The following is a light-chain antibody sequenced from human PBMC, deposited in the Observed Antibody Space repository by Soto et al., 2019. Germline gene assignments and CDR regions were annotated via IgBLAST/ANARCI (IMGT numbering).Light chain of an antibody. Sequence: DIQMTQSPSSLSASVGDSVTMTCQASQDIKNFLNWYQQKPGKAPKLLIYDAFKLDTGVPSRFSGSGAGTDFTFTISSLQPEDIATYFCLQYDSLPPTFGGGTKVEI. V-gene: IGKV1-33*01. CDR3: LQYDSLPPT. J-gene: IGKJ4*01. CDR2: DAF. CDR1: QDIKNF.